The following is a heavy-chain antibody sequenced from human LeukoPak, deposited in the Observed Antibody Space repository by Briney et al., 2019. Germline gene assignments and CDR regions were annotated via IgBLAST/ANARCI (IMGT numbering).Heavy chain of an antibody. CDR3: ARLPRGSSSWYYYYYGMDV. Sequence: PSETLSLTCTVSGGSISSYYWSWIRQPPGKGLEWIGYIYYSGSTNYNPSLKSRVTISVDTSKNQFSLKLSSVTAADTAVYYCARLPRGSSSWYYYYYGMDVWGQGTTVTVSS. J-gene: IGHJ6*02. V-gene: IGHV4-59*08. CDR1: GGSISSYY. D-gene: IGHD6-13*01. CDR2: IYYSGST.